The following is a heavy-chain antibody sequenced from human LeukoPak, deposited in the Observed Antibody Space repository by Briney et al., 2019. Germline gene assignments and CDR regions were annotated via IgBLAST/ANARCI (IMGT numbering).Heavy chain of an antibody. V-gene: IGHV3-30*03. CDR2: ISSDGSNK. CDR1: GFTFSSYG. J-gene: IGHJ4*02. CDR3: DHHDSASYF. Sequence: GGSLRLSCAASGFTFSSYGMHWVRQAPGKGLQWVAFISSDGSNKYYADSVKGRFTISRDNSKNTLSLQMNSLRDEDTAVYYCDHHDSASYFWGQGTLVTVSS. D-gene: IGHD5-18*01.